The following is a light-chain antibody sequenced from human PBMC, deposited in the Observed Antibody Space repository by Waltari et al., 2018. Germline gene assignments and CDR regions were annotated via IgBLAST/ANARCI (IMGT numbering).Light chain of an antibody. J-gene: IGKJ1*01. CDR3: QKYGTHPAT. Sequence: EIVLTQSPGTLSLSPGEIATLSCRASQSVSRTLAWYQQKAGQAPRLLIYDASSRATDIPDRFSGSGSGTDFSLTISRLEPEDFAVYYCQKYGTHPATFGQGTRVEIK. CDR1: QSVSRT. V-gene: IGKV3-20*01. CDR2: DAS.